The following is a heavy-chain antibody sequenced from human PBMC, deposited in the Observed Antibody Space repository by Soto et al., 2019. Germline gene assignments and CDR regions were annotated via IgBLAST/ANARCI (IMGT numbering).Heavy chain of an antibody. D-gene: IGHD1-20*01. CDR1: GFTFSSYA. CDR2: ISYDGSNK. Sequence: GGSLRLSCAASGFTFSSYAMHWVRQAPGKGLEWVAVISYDGSNKYYADSVKGRFTISRDNSKNTLYLQMNSLRAEDTAVYYCARDSLRYNWNYGYYGMDVWGQGTTVTVSS. J-gene: IGHJ6*02. V-gene: IGHV3-30-3*01. CDR3: ARDSLRYNWNYGYYGMDV.